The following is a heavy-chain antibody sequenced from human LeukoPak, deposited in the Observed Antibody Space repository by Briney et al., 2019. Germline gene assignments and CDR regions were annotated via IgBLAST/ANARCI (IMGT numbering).Heavy chain of an antibody. CDR2: ISGSGGST. D-gene: IGHD3-16*02. J-gene: IGHJ4*02. CDR1: GFTFSSYA. Sequence: GGSLRLSCAASGFTFSSYAMSWARQAPGKGLEWVSAISGSGGSTYYADSVKGRFTISRDNSKNTLYLQMNSLRAEDTAVYYCAKDGRLGELSLLDYWGQGTLVTVSS. V-gene: IGHV3-23*01. CDR3: AKDGRLGELSLLDY.